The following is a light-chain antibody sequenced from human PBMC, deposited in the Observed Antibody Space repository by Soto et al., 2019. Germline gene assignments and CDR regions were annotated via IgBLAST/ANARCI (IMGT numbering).Light chain of an antibody. Sequence: EVVLTQSAATVSLSSGERATLSCRASQSVSTYLAWYQQKPGQAPRLLIYDASNRATGIPARFSGSGSGTDFTLTISNLEPEDFAIYYCQQRSNWPPAFGQGTRLEIK. CDR3: QQRSNWPPA. CDR1: QSVSTY. V-gene: IGKV3-11*01. CDR2: DAS. J-gene: IGKJ5*01.